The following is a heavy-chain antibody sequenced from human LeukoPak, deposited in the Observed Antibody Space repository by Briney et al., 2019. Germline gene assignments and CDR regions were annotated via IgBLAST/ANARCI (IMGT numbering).Heavy chain of an antibody. CDR3: ASISGSYKGDY. CDR2: IYHSGST. V-gene: IGHV4-30-2*01. CDR1: GGSISSGGYY. Sequence: SQTLSLTCTVSGGSISSGGYYWSWIRQPPGKGLEWIGYIYHSGSTYYNPSLKSRVTISVDRSKNQFTLKLSSVTAADTAVYYCASISGSYKGDYWGQGTLVTVSS. J-gene: IGHJ4*02. D-gene: IGHD1-26*01.